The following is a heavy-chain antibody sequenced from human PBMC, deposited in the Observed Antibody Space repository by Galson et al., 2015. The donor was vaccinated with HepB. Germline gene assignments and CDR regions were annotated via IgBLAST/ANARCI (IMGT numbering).Heavy chain of an antibody. V-gene: IGHV2-26*01. CDR3: ARLLSPWIRDFDY. CDR1: GFSLSNTKVG. D-gene: IGHD5-12*01. CDR2: ILSNDEK. Sequence: PALVKPTQTLTLTCSVSGFSLSNTKVGVSWIRQPPGKALEWLAHILSNDEKSYNTSLKSRLTISKDTSKSQVVLTMTNMDPVDTATYFCARLLSPWIRDFDYWGQGTLVTVSS. J-gene: IGHJ4*02.